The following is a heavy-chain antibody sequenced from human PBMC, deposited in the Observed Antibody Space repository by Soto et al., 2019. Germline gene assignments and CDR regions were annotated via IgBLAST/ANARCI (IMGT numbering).Heavy chain of an antibody. CDR1: GFIFSSYA. CDR2: ISGSGDST. V-gene: IGHV3-23*01. CDR3: AKDRSYYDSSGYTITSPFDY. Sequence: EVQLLESGGGLVQPGGSLRLSCAASGFIFSSYAMSWVRQAPGKGLEWVSDISGSGDSTNYADSVKGRFTISRDTSKNALYLQMNSLRAEDTAEYYCAKDRSYYDSSGYTITSPFDYWGQGTLVTVSS. D-gene: IGHD3-22*01. J-gene: IGHJ4*02.